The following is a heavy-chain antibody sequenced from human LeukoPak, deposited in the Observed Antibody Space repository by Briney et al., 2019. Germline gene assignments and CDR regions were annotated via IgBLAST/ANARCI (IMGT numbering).Heavy chain of an antibody. CDR3: AKADSSSRIDY. CDR2: ISGSGGST. Sequence: GGSLRLSCAASGFTFSSYAMSWVHQAPGKGLEWVSAISGSGGSTYYADSVKGRFTISGDNSKNTLYLQMNSLRAEDTAVYYCAKADSSSRIDYWGQGTLVTVSS. CDR1: GFTFSSYA. V-gene: IGHV3-23*01. J-gene: IGHJ4*02. D-gene: IGHD6-13*01.